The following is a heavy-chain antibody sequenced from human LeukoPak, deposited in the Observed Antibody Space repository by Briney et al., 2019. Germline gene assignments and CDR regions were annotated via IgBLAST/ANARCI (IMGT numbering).Heavy chain of an antibody. Sequence: SETLSLTCAVYGGSFSGYYWSWIRQPPGKGLEGIGEINHSGSTNYNPSLKSRVTISGDTSKNQFSLKLSSVTAADTAVYYCARGIDSSGYYYWGQGTLVTVSS. D-gene: IGHD3-22*01. CDR3: ARGIDSSGYYY. CDR2: INHSGST. V-gene: IGHV4-34*01. CDR1: GGSFSGYY. J-gene: IGHJ4*02.